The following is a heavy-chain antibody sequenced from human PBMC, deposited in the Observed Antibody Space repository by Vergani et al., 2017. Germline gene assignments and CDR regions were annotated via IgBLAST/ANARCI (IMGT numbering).Heavy chain of an antibody. Sequence: EVQLVESGGGLVQPGGSLRLSCAASGFTFSSYAMHWVRQAPGKGLEYVSAISSNGGSTYYANSVKGRFTISRVNSKNTLYLQMGSLRAEDMAVYYCARAASLLRFPTNWFDPWGQGTLVTVSS. CDR3: ARAASLLRFPTNWFDP. CDR1: GFTFSSYA. V-gene: IGHV3-64*01. CDR2: ISSNGGST. D-gene: IGHD3-3*01. J-gene: IGHJ5*02.